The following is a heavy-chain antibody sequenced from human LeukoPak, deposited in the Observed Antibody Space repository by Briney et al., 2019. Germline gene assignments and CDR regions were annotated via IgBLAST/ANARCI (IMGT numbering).Heavy chain of an antibody. CDR2: IGTAGDT. Sequence: GSLRLSCAASGFTFSSFDMHWVRQTTGKGLEWVSAIGTAGDTYYPGSVKGRFTISRENAKNSLYLQMNSLRAGGTAVYYCARAGGGSVATMPLDMDVWGQGTTVTVSS. D-gene: IGHD5-12*01. V-gene: IGHV3-13*01. CDR1: GFTFSSFD. J-gene: IGHJ6*02. CDR3: ARAGGGSVATMPLDMDV.